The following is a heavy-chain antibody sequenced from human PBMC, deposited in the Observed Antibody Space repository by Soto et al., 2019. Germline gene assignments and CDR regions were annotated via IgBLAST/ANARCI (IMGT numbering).Heavy chain of an antibody. V-gene: IGHV4-34*01. CDR2: VNHSGST. Sequence: SETLSLTCAVYGGSFSGYYWCWIRQPPGTGLKWIGEVNHSGSTNYNPSLKSRVTISLDTSKNQFSLKLSSVTAADTAVYYCARVRGREYSSSSGGMDVWGQGTAVTVSS. CDR3: ARVRGREYSSSSGGMDV. D-gene: IGHD6-6*01. CDR1: GGSFSGYY. J-gene: IGHJ6*02.